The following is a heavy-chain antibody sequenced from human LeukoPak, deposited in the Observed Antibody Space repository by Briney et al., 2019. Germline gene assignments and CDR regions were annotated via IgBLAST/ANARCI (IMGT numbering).Heavy chain of an antibody. D-gene: IGHD6-6*01. CDR3: AKDTPYSSSGDDAFDI. V-gene: IGHV3-43*02. Sequence: PGGSLRLSCAASGFTFSSYAMHWVRQAPGKGLEWVSLISGDGGSTYYADSVKGRFTISRDNSKNSLYLQMNSLRTEDTALYYCAKDTPYSSSGDDAFDIWGQGTMVTVSS. CDR2: ISGDGGST. J-gene: IGHJ3*02. CDR1: GFTFSSYA.